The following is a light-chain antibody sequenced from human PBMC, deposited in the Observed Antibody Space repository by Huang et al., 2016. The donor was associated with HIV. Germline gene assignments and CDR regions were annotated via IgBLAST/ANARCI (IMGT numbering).Light chain of an antibody. CDR3: QQFHSAPQT. V-gene: IGKV1-NL1*01. Sequence: DIQMTQSPSSLSASVGDRVTITCRASQGITNALAWYQQKPGKAPKLLLYATSRLHSGVPSRFSGSGSGTDYTLTISSLEPEDFATYYCQQFHSAPQTFGQGTKLEI. J-gene: IGKJ2*01. CDR2: ATS. CDR1: QGITNA.